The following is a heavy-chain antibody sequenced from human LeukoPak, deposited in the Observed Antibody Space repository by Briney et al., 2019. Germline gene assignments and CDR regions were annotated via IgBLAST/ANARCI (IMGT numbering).Heavy chain of an antibody. J-gene: IGHJ4*02. CDR3: ARLKGSGSYTNFDF. CDR1: GYTFTGYY. D-gene: IGHD1-26*01. Sequence: ASVKVSCKASGYTFTGYYMHWVRQAPGQGPEWMGWINPNSADTNYAQKFQDRVSMTRDTCISTAYMELGRLRSDDTAVYYCARLKGSGSYTNFDFWGQGTLVTVSS. V-gene: IGHV1-2*02. CDR2: INPNSADT.